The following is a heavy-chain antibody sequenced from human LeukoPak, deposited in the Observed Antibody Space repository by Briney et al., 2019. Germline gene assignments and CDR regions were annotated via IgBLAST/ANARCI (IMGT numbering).Heavy chain of an antibody. CDR3: AKGGGLRFLEWCFDY. J-gene: IGHJ4*02. CDR2: IRYDGSNK. CDR1: GFTFSSYG. V-gene: IGHV3-30*02. D-gene: IGHD3-3*01. Sequence: PGGSLRLSCAASGFTFSSYGMHWVRQAPGKGLEWVAFIRYDGSNKYYADSVKGRFTISRDNSKNTLYLQMNSLRAEDTAVYYCAKGGGLRFLEWCFDYWGQGTLVTVSS.